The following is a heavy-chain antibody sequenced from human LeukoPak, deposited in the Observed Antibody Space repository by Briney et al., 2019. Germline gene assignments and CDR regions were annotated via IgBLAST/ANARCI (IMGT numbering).Heavy chain of an antibody. CDR3: AKGSTSGFYYFDY. J-gene: IGHJ4*02. Sequence: GGSLRVSCAASGFTFSSYGMHWVRQAPGKGLEWVAVKSYDGSNIYYADSVKGRFTISRDNSMHTVYLQMNSLRPEDTAVYYCAKGSTSGFYYFDYWGQGTLVTVSS. CDR2: KSYDGSNI. V-gene: IGHV3-30*18. D-gene: IGHD5-12*01. CDR1: GFTFSSYG.